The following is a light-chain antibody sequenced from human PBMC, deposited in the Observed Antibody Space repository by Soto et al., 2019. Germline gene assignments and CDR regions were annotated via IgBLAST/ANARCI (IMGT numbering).Light chain of an antibody. V-gene: IGKV3-20*01. Sequence: PKTPAFSPGGRAPPSCRASQSVSSSYLAWYQQKPGQAPRLLIYGASSRATGIPDRFSGSGSGTDFTLTISRLEPEDFAVYYCQQYCTLRPSGQGTKVDIK. CDR3: QQYCTLRP. J-gene: IGKJ1*01. CDR1: QSVSSSY. CDR2: GAS.